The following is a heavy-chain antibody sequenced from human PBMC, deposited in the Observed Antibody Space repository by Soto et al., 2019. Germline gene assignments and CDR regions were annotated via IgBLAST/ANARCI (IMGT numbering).Heavy chain of an antibody. Sequence: EVQLLESGGGLGQPGGSLRLSCAGSGFTFSRFAMSWVRQVPGKGLEWVSAISGSGQTTYYADSVKGRFTVSRDNSNNTLYLQMNSLRAEDTAVYYCAKDQRKPAIFGVVTLSWGQGPLVTVSS. CDR1: GFTFSRFA. CDR2: ISGSGQTT. V-gene: IGHV3-23*01. J-gene: IGHJ5*02. CDR3: AKDQRKPAIFGVVTLS. D-gene: IGHD3-3*01.